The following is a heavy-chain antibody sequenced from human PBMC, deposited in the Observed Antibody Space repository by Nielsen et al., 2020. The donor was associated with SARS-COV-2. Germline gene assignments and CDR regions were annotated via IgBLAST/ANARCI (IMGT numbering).Heavy chain of an antibody. D-gene: IGHD4-17*01. V-gene: IGHV3-30*04. CDR3: ASSPSTVTTSSYYYYGMDV. CDR2: ISFDGSNE. Sequence: GESLKISCAASGFTFSSYAFDWVRQAPGKGLEWVSFISFDGSNEHYADSVKGRFTISRDNSKNTLYLQMNSLRAEDTAVYYCASSPSTVTTSSYYYYGMDVWGQGTTVTVSS. J-gene: IGHJ6*02. CDR1: GFTFSSYA.